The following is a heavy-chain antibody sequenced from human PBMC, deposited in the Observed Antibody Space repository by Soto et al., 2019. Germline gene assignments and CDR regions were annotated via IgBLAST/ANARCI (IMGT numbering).Heavy chain of an antibody. D-gene: IGHD5-18*01. CDR2: IKQDGSEK. CDR3: ARENVDTAIPFYYYYYGMDV. CDR1: GFTFSSYW. Sequence: GGSLRLSCAASGFTFSSYWMSWVRQAPGKGLEWVANIKQDGSEKYYVDSVKGRFTISRDNAKNSLYLQMNSLRAEDTAVYYCARENVDTAIPFYYYYYGMDVWGQGTTVTVSS. V-gene: IGHV3-7*03. J-gene: IGHJ6*02.